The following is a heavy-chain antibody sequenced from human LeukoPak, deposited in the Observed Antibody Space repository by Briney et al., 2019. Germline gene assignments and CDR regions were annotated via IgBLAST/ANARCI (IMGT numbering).Heavy chain of an antibody. D-gene: IGHD1/OR15-1a*01. CDR1: GFTFSDYV. Sequence: PGGSLRLSCAASGFTFSDYVMHWVRQVPGKGLEWVGGSSWNSGTIAYGESVKGRATISRDNARNSLYLEVNSLRVEDTALYYCAKDLAVGTSPRVYAFDVWGQGSLVTVSS. CDR2: SSWNSGTI. CDR3: AKDLAVGTSPRVYAFDV. V-gene: IGHV3-9*01. J-gene: IGHJ3*01.